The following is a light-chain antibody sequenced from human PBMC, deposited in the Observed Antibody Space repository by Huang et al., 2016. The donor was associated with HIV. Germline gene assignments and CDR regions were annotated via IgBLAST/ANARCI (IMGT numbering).Light chain of an antibody. CDR1: QNVSNY. Sequence: EVVLTQSPATLSLSPGERGTLYCRASQNVSNYLAWYQQRLGQPPRLLIYDSSHRATGTPARFSGGGSGTDFSLTISSREPEDFAVYYCQQRGFWPLTFGGGTKVDMK. CDR3: QQRGFWPLT. V-gene: IGKV3-11*01. J-gene: IGKJ4*01. CDR2: DSS.